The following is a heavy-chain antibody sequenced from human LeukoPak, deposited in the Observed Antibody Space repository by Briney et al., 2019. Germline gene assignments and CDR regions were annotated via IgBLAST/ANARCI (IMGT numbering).Heavy chain of an antibody. Sequence: GGSLRLSCAASGFTFSSYGMHWVRQGPGKGLERVAVISYDGSNKYYADSVKGRFTISRDNSKNTLYLQMNSLRAEDTAVYYCAKEGQWLAYDYYYYMDFWGKGTTVTVSS. CDR2: ISYDGSNK. D-gene: IGHD6-19*01. V-gene: IGHV3-30*18. CDR3: AKEGQWLAYDYYYYMDF. CDR1: GFTFSSYG. J-gene: IGHJ6*03.